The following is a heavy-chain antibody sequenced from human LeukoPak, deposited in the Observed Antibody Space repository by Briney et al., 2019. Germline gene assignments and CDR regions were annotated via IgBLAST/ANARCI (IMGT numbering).Heavy chain of an antibody. CDR1: GFTFSRYS. V-gene: IGHV3-48*04. J-gene: IGHJ4*02. CDR3: AKRDDCTAFDY. D-gene: IGHD2-21*02. Sequence: GGSLRLSCAASGFTFSRYSMHWVRQAPGKGLEWVSCVNSDRSSITYADSVKGRFIISRDNDKISLYLQMNSFRAQDTAVYYCAKRDDCTAFDYWGQGTLVTVSS. CDR2: VNSDRSSI.